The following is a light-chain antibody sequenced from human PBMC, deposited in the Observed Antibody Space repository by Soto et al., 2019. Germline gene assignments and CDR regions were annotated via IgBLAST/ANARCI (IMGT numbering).Light chain of an antibody. V-gene: IGKV1-5*01. CDR1: QSISSW. CDR2: DAS. Sequence: IQMPHSPSTLSAAVVYIVTITCRASQSISSWLAWYQQKPGKAPKLLIYDASSLESGVPSRFSGSGSGTEFTLTISSLQPDDFATYYCQQYNSYSKFGQGTTVDIK. J-gene: IGKJ1*01. CDR3: QQYNSYSK.